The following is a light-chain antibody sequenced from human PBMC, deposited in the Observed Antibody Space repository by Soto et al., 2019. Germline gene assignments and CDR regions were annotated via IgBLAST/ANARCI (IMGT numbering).Light chain of an antibody. V-gene: IGKV1-5*01. CDR3: QQYGSPPGFLT. CDR2: DAS. Sequence: DIQMTQSPSTLSSSLGDRVTITCRASQSISTWLAWYQQKPGKPPKPLIHDASSLQSGVPSRFSGSGSGTEFTRTISSLQPDDFAVYFCQQYGSPPGFLTFGPGTKVDIK. J-gene: IGKJ3*01. CDR1: QSISTW.